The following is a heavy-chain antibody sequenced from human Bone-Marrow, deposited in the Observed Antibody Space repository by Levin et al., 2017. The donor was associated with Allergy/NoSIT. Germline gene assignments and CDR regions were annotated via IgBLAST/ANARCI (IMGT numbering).Heavy chain of an antibody. CDR3: ARDVTMGGEA. CDR1: GFSFSSSW. J-gene: IGHJ5*02. CDR2: INEDGSAK. D-gene: IGHD3-10*01. Sequence: LSLTCVVSGFSFSSSWMSWVRQAPWKGLEWVANINEDGSAKYYVDSVKGRFTVSRDNAENSLYLQMDDLRAEDTALYYCARDVTMGGEAWGQGTLVTVSS. V-gene: IGHV3-7*03.